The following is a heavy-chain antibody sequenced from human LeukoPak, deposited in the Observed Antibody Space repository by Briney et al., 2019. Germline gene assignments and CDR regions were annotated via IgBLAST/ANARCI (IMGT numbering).Heavy chain of an antibody. CDR3: ARAGIYYMDV. CDR2: FDPEDGET. V-gene: IGHV1-24*01. D-gene: IGHD1-26*01. J-gene: IGHJ6*03. Sequence: ASVKVSCKVSGYTLTELSMHWVRQAPGKGLEWMGGFDPEDGETIYAQKFQGRVTMTRDTSISTAYMELSRLRSDDTAVYYCARAGIYYMDVWGKGTTVTVSS. CDR1: GYTLTELS.